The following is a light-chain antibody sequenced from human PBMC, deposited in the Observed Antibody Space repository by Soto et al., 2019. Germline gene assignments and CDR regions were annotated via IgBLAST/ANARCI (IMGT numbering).Light chain of an antibody. CDR2: NVN. J-gene: IGLJ1*01. Sequence: QSALIQPPSVSGSPGQSVTISCTGTSSDVGSYDYVSWYQQHPGTVPKPMIYNVNTQPSGVPDRFSGSKSGNTASMTISGLQAEDEADYYCCSYTTRATYVFGTGTKLTVL. CDR3: CSYTTRATYV. V-gene: IGLV2-11*01. CDR1: SSDVGSYDY.